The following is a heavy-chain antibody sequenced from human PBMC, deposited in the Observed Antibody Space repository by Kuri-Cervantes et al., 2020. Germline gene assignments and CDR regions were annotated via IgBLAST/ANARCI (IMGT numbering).Heavy chain of an antibody. V-gene: IGHV4-59*01. CDR1: GGSISSYY. CDR2: IYYSGST. Sequence: GSLRLSCTVSGGSISSYYWSWIRQPPGKGLEWIGYIYYSGSTNYNPSLKSRVTISVDTSKNQFSLKLSSVTAADTAVYYCARDMVMGWLRWAGWFDPWGQGTLVTVSS. J-gene: IGHJ5*02. D-gene: IGHD5-12*01. CDR3: ARDMVMGWLRWAGWFDP.